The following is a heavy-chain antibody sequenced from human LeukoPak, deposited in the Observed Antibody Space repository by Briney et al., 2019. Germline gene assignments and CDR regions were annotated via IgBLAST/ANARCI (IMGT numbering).Heavy chain of an antibody. Sequence: GGSLRLSCAASGFTFSSYAMSWVRQAPGKGLEWVSAISGSGGSTYYADSVKGRFTISRDNSKNTLYLQMNSLRAEDTAVYYCARDQGLSGDGYRWYNWFDPWGQGTLVTVSS. CDR2: ISGSGGST. D-gene: IGHD5-24*01. V-gene: IGHV3-23*01. CDR3: ARDQGLSGDGYRWYNWFDP. CDR1: GFTFSSYA. J-gene: IGHJ5*02.